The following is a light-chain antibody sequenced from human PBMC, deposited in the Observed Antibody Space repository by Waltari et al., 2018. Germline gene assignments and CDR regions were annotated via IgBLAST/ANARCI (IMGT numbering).Light chain of an antibody. V-gene: IGLV3-27*01. Sequence: SYELTQPSSVSVSPGQTARITCSGDVLAKRYTRWFQQEPGQAPVLVIYKDSERPSGIPERFSGSSSGTTVTLTISGAQVDDEADYYCYSVDDNKRVFGGGTKLTVL. CDR3: YSVDDNKRV. J-gene: IGLJ2*01. CDR1: VLAKRY. CDR2: KDS.